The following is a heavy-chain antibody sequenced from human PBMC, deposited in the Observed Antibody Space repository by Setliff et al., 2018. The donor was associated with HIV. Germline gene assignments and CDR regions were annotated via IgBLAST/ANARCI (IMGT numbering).Heavy chain of an antibody. CDR3: AGQYFYYSSGYYYSYAFDL. Sequence: GESLKISCAASGFTFTDYWMHWVRQAPGKGLEWVSRINRDGSTTNYTDSLKGRVTISRDNAKNTVYLQMNNLRAEDTGVYYCAGQYFYYSSGYYYSYAFDLWGQGTRVTVS. V-gene: IGHV3-74*01. CDR2: INRDGSTT. D-gene: IGHD3-22*01. J-gene: IGHJ3*01. CDR1: GFTFTDYW.